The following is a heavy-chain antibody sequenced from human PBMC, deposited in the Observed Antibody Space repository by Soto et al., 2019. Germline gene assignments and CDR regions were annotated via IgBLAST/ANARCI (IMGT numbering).Heavy chain of an antibody. D-gene: IGHD3-3*01. CDR2: IYYSGST. V-gene: IGHV4-59*01. Sequence: SETLSLTCTVSGGSISSYYWSWIRQPPGKGLEWIGYIYYSGSTNYNPSLKSRVTISVDTSKNQFSLKLSSVTAADTAVYYCARDPYYDFWSGSFDPWGQGTLVTVSS. J-gene: IGHJ5*02. CDR1: GGSISSYY. CDR3: ARDPYYDFWSGSFDP.